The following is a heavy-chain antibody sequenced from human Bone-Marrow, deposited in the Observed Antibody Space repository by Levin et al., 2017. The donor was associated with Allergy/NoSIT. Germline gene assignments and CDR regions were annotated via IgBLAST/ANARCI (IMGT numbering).Heavy chain of an antibody. J-gene: IGHJ4*02. CDR3: AKGGLDFDWLSHPHY. CDR2: ISYDGSNK. CDR1: GFTFSSYG. Sequence: GGSLRLSCAASGFTFSSYGMHWVRQAPGKGLEWVAVISYDGSNKYYADSVKGRFTISRDNSKNTLYLQMNSLRAEDTAVYYCAKGGLDFDWLSHPHYWGQGTLVTVSS. D-gene: IGHD3-9*01. V-gene: IGHV3-30*18.